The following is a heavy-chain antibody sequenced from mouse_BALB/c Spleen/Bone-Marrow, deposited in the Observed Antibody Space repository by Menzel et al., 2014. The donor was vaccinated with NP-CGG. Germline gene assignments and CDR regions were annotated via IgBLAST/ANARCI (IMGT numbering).Heavy chain of an antibody. CDR2: INPSNGGT. CDR1: GYTFTTYY. CDR3: TRDGHNYYAMDY. Sequence: QVQLKQSGAGLVKPGTSVRMSCKASGYTFTTYYIYWVKQRAGQGLEWIGEINPSNGGTNFNEKYKSKATLTVDKSSSTSYMQLSSLTSEDSAVYYCTRDGHNYYAMDYWGQGTSVTVSS. D-gene: IGHD2-3*01. V-gene: IGHV1-53*01. J-gene: IGHJ4*01.